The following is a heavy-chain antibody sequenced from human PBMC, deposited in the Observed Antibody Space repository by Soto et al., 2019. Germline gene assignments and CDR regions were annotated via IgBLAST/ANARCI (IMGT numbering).Heavy chain of an antibody. CDR1: GGSISSYY. Sequence: TSETLSLTCTVSGGSISSYYWSWIRQPPGKGLERIGYIYYSGSTNYNPSLKSRVTISVDTSKNQFSLKLSSVTAADTAVYYCARHIKYSSGWVYYYYYMDVWGKGTTVTVPS. J-gene: IGHJ6*03. D-gene: IGHD6-19*01. V-gene: IGHV4-59*08. CDR3: ARHIKYSSGWVYYYYYMDV. CDR2: IYYSGST.